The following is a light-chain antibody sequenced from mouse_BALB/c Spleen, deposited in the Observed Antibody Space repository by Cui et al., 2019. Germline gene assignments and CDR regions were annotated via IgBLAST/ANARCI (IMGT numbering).Light chain of an antibody. CDR2: STS. CDR3: QQKSSYTLT. V-gene: IGKV4-57*01. CDR1: SSVSY. J-gene: IGKJ5*01. Sequence: QIVLTQSPAIISASAGAKVTVTCTGSSSVSYMHWFQQKPNTSPKLWIYSTSTPASGVPARVSGSGCGTSYSLTISRMEAEDAATYYCQQKSSYTLTFGAGTKLELK.